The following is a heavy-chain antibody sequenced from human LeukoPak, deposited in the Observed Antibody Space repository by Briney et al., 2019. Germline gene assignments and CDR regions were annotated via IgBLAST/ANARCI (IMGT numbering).Heavy chain of an antibody. CDR2: IIPIFGTA. J-gene: IGHJ4*02. D-gene: IGHD1-1*01. Sequence: ASVKVSCKASGGTFSSYAISWVRQAPGQGLEWMGGIIPIFGTANYAQKFQGRVTITADESASTAYMELSSPRSEDTAVYYCARPEDWNDQGFDYWGQGTLVTVSS. CDR1: GGTFSSYA. V-gene: IGHV1-69*13. CDR3: ARPEDWNDQGFDY.